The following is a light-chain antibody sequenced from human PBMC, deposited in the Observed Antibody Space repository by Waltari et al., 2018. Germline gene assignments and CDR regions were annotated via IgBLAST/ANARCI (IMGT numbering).Light chain of an antibody. Sequence: DIVLTQSPGTLSLSPGERVTLSCRASQRVSSSYLAWYQQKPGQAPRLHIYGASSRATGIPDRFSGSGSGTDFTLTISRLEPEDFAVYYCQQYVSSPITFGQGTRLDIK. V-gene: IGKV3-20*01. CDR1: QRVSSSY. CDR2: GAS. J-gene: IGKJ5*01. CDR3: QQYVSSPIT.